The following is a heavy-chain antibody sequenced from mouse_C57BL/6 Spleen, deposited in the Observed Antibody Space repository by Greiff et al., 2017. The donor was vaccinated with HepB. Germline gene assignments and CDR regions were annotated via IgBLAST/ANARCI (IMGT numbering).Heavy chain of an antibody. CDR3: AKYDYDEENYFDY. CDR2: IYPGDGDT. J-gene: IGHJ2*01. Sequence: QVQLKESGAELVKPGASVKISCKASGYAFSSYWMNWVKQRPGKGLEWIGQIYPGDGDTNYNGKFKGKATLTADKSSSTAYMQLSSLTSEDSAVYFCAKYDYDEENYFDYWGQGTTLTVSS. CDR1: GYAFSSYW. D-gene: IGHD2-4*01. V-gene: IGHV1-80*01.